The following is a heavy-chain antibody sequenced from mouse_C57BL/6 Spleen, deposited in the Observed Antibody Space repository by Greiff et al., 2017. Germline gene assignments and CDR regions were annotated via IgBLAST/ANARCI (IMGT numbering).Heavy chain of an antibody. V-gene: IGHV1-52*01. CDR2: IDPSDSET. D-gene: IGHD4-1*01. CDR1: GYTFTSYW. CDR3: ARELGRGDY. J-gene: IGHJ2*01. Sequence: QVQLQQPVAELVRPGSSVKLSCKASGYTFTSYWMHWVKQRPIQGLAWIGNIDPSDSETHYNPKFKAKATLTVDKSSRTAYMQRSSLTAEYSAVYYCARELGRGDYWGQGTTLTVSS.